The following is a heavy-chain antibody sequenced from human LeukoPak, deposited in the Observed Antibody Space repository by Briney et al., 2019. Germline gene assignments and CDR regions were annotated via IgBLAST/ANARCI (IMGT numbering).Heavy chain of an antibody. D-gene: IGHD6-19*01. Sequence: GASLKISCKGSGYSFTSYWIGWVRQLPRKGLEWMGIIYPGDSDTRYSPSFQGQVTISADKSISTAYLQWSSLKASDTAMYYCARTDYIAVAGTDNWFDPWGQGTLVTVSS. CDR1: GYSFTSYW. CDR2: IYPGDSDT. CDR3: ARTDYIAVAGTDNWFDP. J-gene: IGHJ5*02. V-gene: IGHV5-51*01.